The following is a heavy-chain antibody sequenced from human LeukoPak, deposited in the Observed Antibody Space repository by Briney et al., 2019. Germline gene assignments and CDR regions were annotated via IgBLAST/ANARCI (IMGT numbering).Heavy chain of an antibody. Sequence: PGGSLRLSCVASGFTFSTYSLTWVRQAPGKGLEWVSSISRSSTYIYYADSVKGRFTIYRDNTKNSLHLQMNSLGAEDTAVYYCARDGRNGYKRWGQGTLVTVSS. CDR3: ARDGRNGYKR. J-gene: IGHJ4*02. CDR1: GFTFSTYS. D-gene: IGHD5-24*01. V-gene: IGHV3-21*01. CDR2: ISRSSTYI.